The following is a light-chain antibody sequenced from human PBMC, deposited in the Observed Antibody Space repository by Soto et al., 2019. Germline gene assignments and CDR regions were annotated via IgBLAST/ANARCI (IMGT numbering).Light chain of an antibody. CDR2: DAS. CDR3: QQYGSSPPIP. CDR1: QSLNSSY. J-gene: IGKJ5*01. Sequence: IGLSLSPGTLSLYKGERATLSCRASQSLNSSYLAWYQQKPGQAPRLLIYDASSRATGIPDRFSGSGSGTDFTLTISRLEPEESAVYYCQQYGSSPPIPFCQLTRPEIK. V-gene: IGKV3-20*01.